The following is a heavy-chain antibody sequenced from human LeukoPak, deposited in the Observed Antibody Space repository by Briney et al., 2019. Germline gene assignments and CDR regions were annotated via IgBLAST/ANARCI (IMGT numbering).Heavy chain of an antibody. J-gene: IGHJ4*02. CDR3: AKSGWAAWH. D-gene: IGHD3-10*01. CDR2: IKPDGSVI. V-gene: IGHV3-7*01. CDR1: GFTFSNYW. Sequence: GGSLRLSCAASGFTFSNYWMAWVRQAPGRGLEWVASIKPDGSVIYYGDSVKGRFTLSRDNTKNSLYRQRNKLRAEDTAVYYCAKSGWAAWHWGQGNLVTVSS.